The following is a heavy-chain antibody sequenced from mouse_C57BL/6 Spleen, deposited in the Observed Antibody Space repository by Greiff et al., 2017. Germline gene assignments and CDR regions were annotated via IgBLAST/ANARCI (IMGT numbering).Heavy chain of an antibody. J-gene: IGHJ4*01. D-gene: IGHD2-4*01. Sequence: QVQLKESGPGLVAPSQRLSITCTVSGFSLTSYGLHWVRQPPGKGLEWLVVIWSDGSTTYNSALKSRLSISKDNSKSQVFLKMNSLQTDDTAMYYCARHGYDYDRGAMDHWGQGTSVTVSS. V-gene: IGHV2-6-1*01. CDR3: ARHGYDYDRGAMDH. CDR1: GFSLTSYG. CDR2: IWSDGST.